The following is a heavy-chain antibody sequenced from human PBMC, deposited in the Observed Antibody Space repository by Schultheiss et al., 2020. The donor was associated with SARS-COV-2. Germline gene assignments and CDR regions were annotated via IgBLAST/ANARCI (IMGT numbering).Heavy chain of an antibody. D-gene: IGHD6-13*01. CDR2: ISTSSSYI. J-gene: IGHJ5*02. Sequence: GGSLRLSCAASGFTFSTYYINWVRQAPGKGLEWVSSISTSSSYIYYADSVKGRFTISRDNAKNSLYLQMNSLRAEDTAVYYCASGQLQLESPWGQGTLVTVSS. CDR1: GFTFSTYY. V-gene: IGHV3-21*01. CDR3: ASGQLQLESP.